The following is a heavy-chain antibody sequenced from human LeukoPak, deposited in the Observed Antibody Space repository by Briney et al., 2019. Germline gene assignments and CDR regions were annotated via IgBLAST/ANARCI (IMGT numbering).Heavy chain of an antibody. CDR2: ISGSGGST. CDR1: GFTFSSYA. Sequence: GGSLRLSCAASGFTFSSYAMSWVRQAPGKGLEWVSAISGSGGSTYYADSVKGRFTISRDNSKNTLYLQMNSLRAEDTAAYYCASRFRITIFGVVIPPFDYWGQGTLVTVSS. J-gene: IGHJ4*02. CDR3: ASRFRITIFGVVIPPFDY. V-gene: IGHV3-23*01. D-gene: IGHD3-3*01.